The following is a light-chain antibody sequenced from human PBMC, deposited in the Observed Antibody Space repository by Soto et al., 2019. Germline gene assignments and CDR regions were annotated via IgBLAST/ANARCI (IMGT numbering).Light chain of an antibody. CDR1: QSVSSSY. Sequence: EIVLTQSPGTLSLSPGERATLSCRASQSVSSSYLAWYQQKPGQAPRLLIYGASSRATGIPDRFSGSGSGTDFTLTISRLEPADGAVYYCQQYGSSPWTFGQGNKVEIK. J-gene: IGKJ1*01. CDR3: QQYGSSPWT. CDR2: GAS. V-gene: IGKV3-20*01.